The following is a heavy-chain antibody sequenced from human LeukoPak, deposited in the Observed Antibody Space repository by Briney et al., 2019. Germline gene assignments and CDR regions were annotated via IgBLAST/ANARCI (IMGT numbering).Heavy chain of an antibody. CDR1: GDSVSSNSAA. D-gene: IGHD3-16*02. Sequence: SQTLSLTCAISGDSVSSNSAAWHWIRQSPSRGLEWLGRTYYRYKWYNDYAVSMKSRITINPDTAKNQFSLQLNSVTPEDTAVYYCARDATYDYVWGSYRPNDAFDIWGQGTMVTVSS. J-gene: IGHJ3*02. CDR3: ARDATYDYVWGSYRPNDAFDI. V-gene: IGHV6-1*01. CDR2: TYYRYKWYN.